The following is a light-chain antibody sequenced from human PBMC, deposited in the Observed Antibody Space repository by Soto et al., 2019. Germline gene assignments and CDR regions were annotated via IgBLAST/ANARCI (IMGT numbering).Light chain of an antibody. V-gene: IGKV1-5*01. CDR3: QQYNSVSS. Sequence: IQMIQSPSTLSASLGETVTISCRAGQSVSKWLAWYRQKPGQAPVLLIHSTSTLQLGVLSRFSGSGWGTEFTLTISNLQPDDSATYYCQQYNSVSSFGQGTKLVIE. J-gene: IGKJ2*03. CDR1: QSVSKW. CDR2: STS.